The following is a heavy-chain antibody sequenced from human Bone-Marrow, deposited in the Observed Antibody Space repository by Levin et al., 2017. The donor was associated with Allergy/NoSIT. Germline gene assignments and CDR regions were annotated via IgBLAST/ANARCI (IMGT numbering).Heavy chain of an antibody. J-gene: IGHJ4*02. Sequence: ASVKVSCKASGYTFTSYDINWVRQATGQGLEWMGWMNPNSGNTGYAQKFQGRVTMTRNTSISTAYMELSSLRSEDTAVYYCARGPHLGGGYSSSWYSIMDWGQGTLVTVSS. CDR2: MNPNSGNT. D-gene: IGHD6-13*01. CDR3: ARGPHLGGGYSSSWYSIMD. CDR1: GYTFTSYD. V-gene: IGHV1-8*01.